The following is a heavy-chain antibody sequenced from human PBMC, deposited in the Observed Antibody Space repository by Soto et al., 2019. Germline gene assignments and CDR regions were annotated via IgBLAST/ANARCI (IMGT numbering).Heavy chain of an antibody. CDR1: GGSISSSSYY. CDR3: AGGLFGYYDSSGPTNHNWFDP. CDR2: IYYSGST. Sequence: SETLSLTCTVSGGSISSSSYYWGWIRQPPGKGLEWIGSIYYSGSTYYKTSLKSQDTISVDKSKNKISLKLSSMTAADTALYYCAGGLFGYYDSSGPTNHNWFDPWGQGTLVTVS. D-gene: IGHD3-22*01. J-gene: IGHJ5*02. V-gene: IGHV4-39*01.